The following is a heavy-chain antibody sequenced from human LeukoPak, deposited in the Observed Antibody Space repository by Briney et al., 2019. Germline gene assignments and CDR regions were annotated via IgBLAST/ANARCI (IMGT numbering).Heavy chain of an antibody. CDR3: ARGPIVVVTAPIRY. D-gene: IGHD2-21*02. CDR2: IYHSGST. J-gene: IGHJ4*02. V-gene: IGHV4-38-2*01. Sequence: SETLSLTCAVSGYSISSGYYWGWIRQPPGKGLEWIGSIYHSGSTYYTPSLKSRVTISVDTSKNQFSLKLSSVTAADTAVYYCARGPIVVVTAPIRYWGQGTLVTVSS. CDR1: GYSISSGYY.